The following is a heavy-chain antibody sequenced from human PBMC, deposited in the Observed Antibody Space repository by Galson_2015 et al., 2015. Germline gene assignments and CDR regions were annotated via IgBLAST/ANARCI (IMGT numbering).Heavy chain of an antibody. Sequence: SLRLSCAASGFTFSSYAMSWVRQAPGKGLEWVSAISGSGGSTYYADSVKGRFTMSRDNAKSTLCLQMNSLRAEDTAVYYRVRRRDFTFPRDYWGQGILVTVSS. CDR1: GFTFSSYA. CDR2: ISGSGGST. V-gene: IGHV3-23*01. D-gene: IGHD5-24*01. J-gene: IGHJ4*02. CDR3: VRRRDFTFPRDY.